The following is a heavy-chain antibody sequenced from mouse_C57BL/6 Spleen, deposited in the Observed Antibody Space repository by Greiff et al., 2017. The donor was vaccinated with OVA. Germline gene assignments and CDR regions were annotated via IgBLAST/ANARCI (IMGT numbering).Heavy chain of an antibody. CDR2: FYPGSGSI. CDR1: GYTFTEYT. V-gene: IGHV1-62-2*01. CDR3: ARHEDPTTVVAPYFDY. D-gene: IGHD1-1*01. J-gene: IGHJ2*01. Sequence: VQGVESGAELVKPGASVKLSCKASGYTFTEYTIHWVKQRSGQGLEWIGWFYPGSGSIKYNEKFKDKATLTADKSSSTVYMELSRLTSEDSAVYFCARHEDPTTVVAPYFDYWGQGTTLTVSS.